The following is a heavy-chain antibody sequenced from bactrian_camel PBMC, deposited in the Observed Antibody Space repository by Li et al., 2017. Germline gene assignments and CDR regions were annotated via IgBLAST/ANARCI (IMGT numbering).Heavy chain of an antibody. J-gene: IGHJ4*01. Sequence: VQLVESGGGSVQPGGSLRLSCRHSQYIDRPTWMAWFRQAPGTEREGVADITTTGDASYADSVKGRFTVSRDNAANTVYLQMDSLKPDDSAMYYCAGAGPRWPWNCGEYNYWGQGTQVTVS. V-gene: IGHV3S53*01. CDR2: ITTTGDA. CDR1: QYIDRPTW. CDR3: AGAGPRWPWNCGEYNY. D-gene: IGHD1*01.